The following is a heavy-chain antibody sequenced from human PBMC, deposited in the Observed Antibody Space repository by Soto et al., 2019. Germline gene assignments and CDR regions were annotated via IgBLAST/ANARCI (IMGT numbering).Heavy chain of an antibody. D-gene: IGHD2-2*01. CDR2: ISGSGGST. J-gene: IGHJ4*02. CDR1: GFTFSSYA. CDR3: AKARGSSTPAPGSY. V-gene: IGHV3-23*01. Sequence: GGSLRLSCAASGFTFSSYAMSWVRQTPGEGLEWVSAISGSGGSTYYADSVKGRFTISRDNSKNTVYLQMSSLRAEDTAVYYCAKARGSSTPAPGSYWGQGTLVTVSS.